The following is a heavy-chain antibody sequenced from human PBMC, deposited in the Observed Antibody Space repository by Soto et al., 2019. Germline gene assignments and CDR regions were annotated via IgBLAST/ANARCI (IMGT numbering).Heavy chain of an antibody. D-gene: IGHD2-15*01. Sequence: QVQLVESGGGVVQPGRSLRLSCAASGFIFSNYGMRWVRQAPGKGLEWVAIVSADGGKTYYADSVKGRFTVSRDNSKNTLYLQFNSLTCDSTVCFYFVMEDAIQDSWYFDFWGQGAAVTVSS. CDR2: VSADGGKT. J-gene: IGHJ4*02. CDR3: VMEDAIQDSWYFDF. V-gene: IGHV3-30*03. CDR1: GFIFSNYG.